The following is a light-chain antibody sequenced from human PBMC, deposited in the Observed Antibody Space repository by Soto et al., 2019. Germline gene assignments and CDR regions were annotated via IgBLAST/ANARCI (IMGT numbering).Light chain of an antibody. CDR2: SAS. CDR1: QGIRTY. CDR3: QNYASAPWT. Sequence: QMTQSPASLSASVGDRVTITCRASQGIRTYLAWYQQKPGKVHKLLIFSASTLQSGVPPRFSGSGSGTDFTLTISSLQPEDVATYYCQNYASAPWTFGQGTKVDIK. V-gene: IGKV1-27*01. J-gene: IGKJ1*01.